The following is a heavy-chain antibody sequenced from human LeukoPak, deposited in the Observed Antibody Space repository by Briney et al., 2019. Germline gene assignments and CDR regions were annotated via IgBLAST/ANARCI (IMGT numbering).Heavy chain of an antibody. J-gene: IGHJ6*03. CDR3: ARGRSYDFWSGHYYMDV. CDR2: INHSGST. CDR1: GGSFSGYY. V-gene: IGHV4-34*01. D-gene: IGHD3-3*01. Sequence: SETLSLTCAVYGGSFSGYYWSWIRQPLGKGLEWIGEINHSGSTNYNPSLKGRVTISVDTSKNQFSLKLSSVTAADTAVYYCARGRSYDFWSGHYYMDVWGKGTTVTVSS.